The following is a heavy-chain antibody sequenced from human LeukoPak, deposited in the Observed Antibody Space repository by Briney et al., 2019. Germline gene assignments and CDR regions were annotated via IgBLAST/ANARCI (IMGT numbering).Heavy chain of an antibody. J-gene: IGHJ4*02. V-gene: IGHV4-34*01. CDR2: INHSGST. CDR3: ARVGLSSGWYGDY. CDR1: GGSFNGYY. D-gene: IGHD6-19*01. Sequence: SETLSLTCAVYGGSFNGYYWSWIRQPPGKGLEWIGEINHSGSTNYNPSLKSRVTISVDTSKNQFSLKLSSVTAADTAVYYCARVGLSSGWYGDYWGQATLVTVSS.